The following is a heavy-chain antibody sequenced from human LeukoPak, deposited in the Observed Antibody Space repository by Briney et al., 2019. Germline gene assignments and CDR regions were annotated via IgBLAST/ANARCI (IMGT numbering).Heavy chain of an antibody. CDR1: GFTFNTYG. CDR3: AKDLLRATGNGGYYMDV. CDR2: MSYDGTNK. V-gene: IGHV3-30*18. Sequence: GGSLRLSCAASGFTFNTYGMSWVRQAPGKGLEWVALMSYDGTNKDYTDSVKGRFTISRDNSKNTLYLQMNSLRTDDTAVYYCAKDLLRATGNGGYYMDVWGKGTTVIVSS. D-gene: IGHD5-12*01. J-gene: IGHJ6*03.